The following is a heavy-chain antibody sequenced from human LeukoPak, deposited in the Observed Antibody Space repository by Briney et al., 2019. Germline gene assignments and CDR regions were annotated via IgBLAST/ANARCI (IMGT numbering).Heavy chain of an antibody. V-gene: IGHV3-15*01. CDR1: GFTFSNAW. CDR2: IKSKTDGGTT. Sequence: GGALRLSCAAPGFTFSNAWMSWVRQAPGKGVEWVGRIKSKTDGGTTDYAAPVKGRFTISRDDSKNTLYLQMNSLKTEDTAVYYCTTVGSPAVGFDPWGQGTLVTVSS. CDR3: TTVGSPAVGFDP. J-gene: IGHJ5*02. D-gene: IGHD1-26*01.